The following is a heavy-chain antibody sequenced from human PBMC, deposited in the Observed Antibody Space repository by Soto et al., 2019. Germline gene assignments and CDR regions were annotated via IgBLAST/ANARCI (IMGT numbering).Heavy chain of an antibody. CDR3: ARPADPMTFNSGMDV. Sequence: PGGSLRLSCAASGFTFNNHAMPWVRQAPGKGLEWVAIISFNGSNEHYADSVQGRFTISRDNSENTLYLQMNSLRADDTAIYYCARPADPMTFNSGMDVWGQGTKVTVSS. CDR1: GFTFNNHA. J-gene: IGHJ6*02. V-gene: IGHV3-30-3*01. D-gene: IGHD2-2*01. CDR2: ISFNGSNE.